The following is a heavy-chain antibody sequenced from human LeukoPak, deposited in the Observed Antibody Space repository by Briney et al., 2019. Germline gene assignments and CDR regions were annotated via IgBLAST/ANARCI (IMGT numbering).Heavy chain of an antibody. CDR2: IIPILAIA. D-gene: IGHD2-2*01. J-gene: IGHJ4*02. Sequence: ASVXVSCKASGGTFNSYNISWVRQAPGQGHEWMGRIIPILAIANYSQKFHGSVTITSDKSTSTAYMELSSLISEDTAVYYCAKLPAAASSTSSDYWGQGTLVTVSS. CDR3: AKLPAAASSTSSDY. CDR1: GGTFNSYN. V-gene: IGHV1-69*02.